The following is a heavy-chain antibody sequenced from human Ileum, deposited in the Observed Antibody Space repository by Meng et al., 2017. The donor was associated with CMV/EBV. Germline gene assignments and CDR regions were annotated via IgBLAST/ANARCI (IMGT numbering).Heavy chain of an antibody. Sequence: SETLSLTCTVSGYSINSGYYWAWIRQSPGKGLEWIASIYQSGSTYYNPSLKSRVTISVYTSKNQFSLNLSSVTAADTAVYFCVRYSINRSDKYYFDYWGQGTLVTVSS. J-gene: IGHJ4*02. CDR3: VRYSINRSDKYYFDY. D-gene: IGHD1-26*01. V-gene: IGHV4-38-2*02. CDR1: GYSINSGYY. CDR2: IYQSGST.